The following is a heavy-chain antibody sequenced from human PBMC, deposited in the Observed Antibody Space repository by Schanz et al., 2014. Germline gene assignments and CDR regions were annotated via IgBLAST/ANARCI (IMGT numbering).Heavy chain of an antibody. CDR1: RFTFSFYA. Sequence: QVQLVESGGGVVQPGRSLRLSCAASRFTFSFYAMHWVRQAPGKGLEWVSVIYSDGRTYYGDSVKGRFTISRDNSKNTLYLQMNSLRDEDTAMYYCAKRCSSTSCSHGAFDIWGQGTMVTVSS. J-gene: IGHJ3*02. D-gene: IGHD2-2*01. CDR3: AKRCSSTSCSHGAFDI. CDR2: IYSDGRT. V-gene: IGHV3-NL1*01.